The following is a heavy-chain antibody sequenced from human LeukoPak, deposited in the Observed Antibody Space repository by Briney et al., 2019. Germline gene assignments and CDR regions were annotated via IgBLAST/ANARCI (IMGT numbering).Heavy chain of an antibody. J-gene: IGHJ4*02. CDR3: ARAEGAGYSSSWYYY. Sequence: GGSLRLSCAASGFTFSSYAMPWVRQAPGKGLEYVSAISSNGGSTYYANSVKGRFTISRDNSKNTLYLQMGSLRAEDMAVYYCARAEGAGYSSSWYYYWGQGTLVTVSS. V-gene: IGHV3-64*01. CDR1: GFTFSSYA. CDR2: ISSNGGST. D-gene: IGHD6-13*01.